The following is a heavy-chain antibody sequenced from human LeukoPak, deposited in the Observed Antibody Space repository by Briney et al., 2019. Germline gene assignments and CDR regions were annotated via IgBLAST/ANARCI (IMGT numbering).Heavy chain of an antibody. CDR2: ISSSSSYI. J-gene: IGHJ4*02. CDR3: ARAQYSGYDLLDY. CDR1: GFAFSSYS. Sequence: GGSLRLSCAASGFAFSSYSMNWVRQAPGKGLEWVSSISSSSSYIYYADSVKGRFTISRNNAKNSLYLQMNSLRAEDTAVYYCARAQYSGYDLLDYWGQGTLVTVSS. D-gene: IGHD5-12*01. V-gene: IGHV3-21*01.